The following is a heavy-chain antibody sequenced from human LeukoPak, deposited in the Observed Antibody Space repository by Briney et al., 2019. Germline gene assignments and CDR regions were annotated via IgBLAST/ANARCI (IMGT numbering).Heavy chain of an antibody. Sequence: ASVKVSCKASGYNFRNYGIDWVRQAPRQGLEWMGWITAGNGNTNYAQKVQGRVTMTTDTSTSTAYMELRSLRSDDTAVYFCARDSARGYSNGYNAFDNWGQGTMVTVSS. CDR1: GYNFRNYG. J-gene: IGHJ3*02. V-gene: IGHV1-18*01. D-gene: IGHD5-18*01. CDR2: ITAGNGNT. CDR3: ARDSARGYSNGYNAFDN.